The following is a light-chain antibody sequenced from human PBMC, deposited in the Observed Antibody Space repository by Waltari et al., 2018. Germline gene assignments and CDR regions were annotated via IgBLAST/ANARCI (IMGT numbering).Light chain of an antibody. CDR1: SGHSSNI. CDR2: VNSDGSH. J-gene: IGLJ3*02. Sequence: QLVLTQSPSASASLGASVKLTCTLSSGHSSNIIAWHQQQPEKGPRYLMKVNSDGSHSKGDEIPDRFSGSSCGAERYLTISSVQSEDEADYYWQTGGHGTWVFGGGTKLTVL. V-gene: IGLV4-69*01. CDR3: QTGGHGTWV.